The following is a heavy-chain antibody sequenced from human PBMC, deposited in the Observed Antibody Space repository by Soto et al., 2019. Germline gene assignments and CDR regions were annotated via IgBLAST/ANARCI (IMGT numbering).Heavy chain of an antibody. D-gene: IGHD5-18*01. CDR1: GFMFSAYW. CDR2: IHGDGGKI. V-gene: IGHV3-7*01. J-gene: IGHJ4*02. Sequence: PGGSLRLSCAASGFMFSAYWMSWVRQAPGKGLEWVANIHGDGGKIYYADSVKGRFTISRDNAKRSLYLQMKSLRAEDTAVYYCARDFYGGYTYSPGDYWGQGALVTVSS. CDR3: ARDFYGGYTYSPGDY.